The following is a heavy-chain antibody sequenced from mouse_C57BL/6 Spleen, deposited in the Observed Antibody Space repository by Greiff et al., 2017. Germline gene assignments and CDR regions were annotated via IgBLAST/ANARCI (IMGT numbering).Heavy chain of an antibody. Sequence: VQLQQPGAELVRPGSSVKLSCKASGYTFTSYWMDWVKQRPGQGLEWIGNIYPSDSETHYNQKFKDKATLNVDKSSSTAYMQLSSLTSEDSAVYYCAREELTGRGYFDVWGTGTTVTVSS. CDR1: GYTFTSYW. CDR3: AREELTGRGYFDV. V-gene: IGHV1-61*01. J-gene: IGHJ1*03. CDR2: IYPSDSET. D-gene: IGHD4-1*01.